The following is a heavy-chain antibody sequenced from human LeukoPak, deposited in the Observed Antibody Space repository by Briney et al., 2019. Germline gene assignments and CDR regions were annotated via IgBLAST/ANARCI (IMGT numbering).Heavy chain of an antibody. Sequence: GGSLRLPCAASGFTFSSYAMHWVRQAPGKGLEWVAVISYDGSNKYYADSVKGRFTISRDNSKNTLYLQMNGLRAEDTAVYYCAREGNYGDRDYWGQGTLVTVSS. CDR3: AREGNYGDRDY. V-gene: IGHV3-30-3*01. D-gene: IGHD4-17*01. J-gene: IGHJ4*02. CDR2: ISYDGSNK. CDR1: GFTFSSYA.